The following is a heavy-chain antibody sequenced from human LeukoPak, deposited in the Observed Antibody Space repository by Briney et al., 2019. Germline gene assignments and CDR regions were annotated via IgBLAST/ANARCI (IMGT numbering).Heavy chain of an antibody. CDR1: GYSFINYG. CDR2: ISTYSDDS. J-gene: IGHJ4*02. V-gene: IGHV1-18*01. D-gene: IGHD6-13*01. Sequence: ASVKVSCKASGYSFINYGISWVRQAPGQGPEWMGWISTYSDDSGYAQKFQGRVTMTTDASTRTAYMELRSLRSDDTAVYYCARDSRSRGEDYWGQGTLVTVSS. CDR3: ARDSRSRGEDY.